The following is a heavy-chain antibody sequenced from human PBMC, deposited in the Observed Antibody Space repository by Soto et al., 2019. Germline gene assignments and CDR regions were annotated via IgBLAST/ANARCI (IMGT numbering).Heavy chain of an antibody. V-gene: IGHV4-34*01. CDR2: INHSGST. D-gene: IGHD2-21*01. Sequence: PSETLSLTCAVYGGSFSGYYWSWIRQPPGKGLEWIGEINHSGSTNYNPSLKSRVTISVDTSKNQFSLKLSSVTAADTAVYYCAGLLHDYWGQGTLVTVSS. CDR1: GGSFSGYY. CDR3: AGLLHDY. J-gene: IGHJ4*02.